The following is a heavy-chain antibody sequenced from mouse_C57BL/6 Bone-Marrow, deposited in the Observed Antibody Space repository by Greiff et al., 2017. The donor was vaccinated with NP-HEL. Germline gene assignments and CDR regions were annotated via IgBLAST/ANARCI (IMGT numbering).Heavy chain of an antibody. CDR1: GYTFTDYY. D-gene: IGHD1-1*01. V-gene: IGHV1-26*01. CDR3: ALIYYYGSSYVAY. CDR2: INPNNGGT. J-gene: IGHJ3*01. Sequence: VQLQQSGPELVKPGASVKISCKASGYTFTDYYMNWVKQSHGKSLEWIGDINPNNGGTSYNQKFKGKATLTVDKSSSTAYMELRSLTSEDSAVYYCALIYYYGSSYVAYWGQGTLVTVSA.